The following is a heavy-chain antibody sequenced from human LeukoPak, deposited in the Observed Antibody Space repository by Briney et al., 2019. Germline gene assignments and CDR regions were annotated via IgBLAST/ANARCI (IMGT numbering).Heavy chain of an antibody. CDR1: GYTFTNYA. CDR3: ARSSLTYYYDSSAYYSNWFDP. D-gene: IGHD3-22*01. CDR2: INAGNGNT. V-gene: IGHV1-3*01. J-gene: IGHJ5*02. Sequence: ASVKVSCKASGYTFTNYAMHWVRQAPGQRLGWMGWINAGNGNTKYSQKFQGRVTITRDTSASTAYMELSSLRSEDTSVYYCARSSLTYYYDSSAYYSNWFDPWGQGTLVTVSS.